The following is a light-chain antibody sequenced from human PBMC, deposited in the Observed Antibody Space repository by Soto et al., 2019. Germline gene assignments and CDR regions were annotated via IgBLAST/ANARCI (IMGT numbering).Light chain of an antibody. CDR1: LSMSRW. Sequence: DIEMTQSPSTRSASVGDRVTITCRASLSMSRWLAWYQQKPGKAPKLLIYDASSLEGGVPSRFSGSGSGTEFTLTINNLQPDDFATYYCQQYNSYSPLTFGGGTKVDIK. V-gene: IGKV1-5*01. CDR2: DAS. CDR3: QQYNSYSPLT. J-gene: IGKJ4*01.